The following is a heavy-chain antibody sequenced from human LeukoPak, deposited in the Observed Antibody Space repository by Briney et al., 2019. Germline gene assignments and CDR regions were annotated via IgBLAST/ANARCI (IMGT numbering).Heavy chain of an antibody. D-gene: IGHD3-22*01. CDR3: ARSGGDYFDGSGYDY. J-gene: IGHJ4*02. Sequence: PGGSLRLSCASSGFTFTSYAMHWVRQAPGKGLEWVAVISYDGSNKYYADSVKGRFTISRDNSRNTLYLQINSLRAEDTAVYYCARSGGDYFDGSGYDYWGQGTLVTVSS. CDR1: GFTFTSYA. CDR2: ISYDGSNK. V-gene: IGHV3-30-3*01.